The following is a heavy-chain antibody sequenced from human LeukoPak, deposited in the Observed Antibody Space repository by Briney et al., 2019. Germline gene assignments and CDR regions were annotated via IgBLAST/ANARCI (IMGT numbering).Heavy chain of an antibody. D-gene: IGHD2-2*01. V-gene: IGHV3-23*01. Sequence: PGGSLRLSCAASGFTFTSFAMSWVRQAPGKGLEWVSAISDNGVNTFYADSVEGRFTVSRDNSKDTLYLQMNSLRAEDTALYYCARYCVTTTCLATPGHYYCMDVWGQGPALAVSS. CDR2: ISDNGVNT. CDR3: ARYCVTTTCLATPGHYYCMDV. J-gene: IGHJ6*02. CDR1: GFTFTSFA.